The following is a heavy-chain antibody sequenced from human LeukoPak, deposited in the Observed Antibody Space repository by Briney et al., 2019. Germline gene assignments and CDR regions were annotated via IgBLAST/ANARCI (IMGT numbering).Heavy chain of an antibody. CDR3: ARTHPDGMDV. CDR2: IYYSGST. V-gene: IGHV4-59*01. J-gene: IGHJ6*02. Sequence: LEWIGYIYYSGSTNYNPSLKSRVTISVDTSKNQFSLKLSSVTAADTAVYYCARTHPDGMDVWGQGTTVTVSS.